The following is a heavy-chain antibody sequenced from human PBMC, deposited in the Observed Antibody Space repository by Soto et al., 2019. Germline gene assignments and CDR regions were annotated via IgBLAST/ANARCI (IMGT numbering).Heavy chain of an antibody. J-gene: IGHJ5*02. CDR1: GFTFSSYW. Sequence: EVQLVESGGGLVQPGGSLRLSCAASGFTFSSYWMHWVRQAPGKGLVWVSRINSDGSSTSYADSVKGRFTISRDNAKNTLYLQMNSLRAEDTAVYYCARGRSSSGWYNLWFDPWGQGTLVTVSS. CDR2: INSDGSST. V-gene: IGHV3-74*01. D-gene: IGHD6-19*01. CDR3: ARGRSSSGWYNLWFDP.